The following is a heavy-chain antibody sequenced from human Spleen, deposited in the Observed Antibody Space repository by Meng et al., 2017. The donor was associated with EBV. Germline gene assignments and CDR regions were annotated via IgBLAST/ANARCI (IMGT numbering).Heavy chain of an antibody. Sequence: QVQRVQYGAEVKKPGASGKVHCKASGYNFGSYSISWVREVPGQGLEWMGWISAYNGNRKYAQKFEDRVTMTTETFTTTSYMELRGLRYGDTAVYFCARGLGYCSEGSCLKSFDLWGQGTLVTVSS. J-gene: IGHJ4*02. CDR2: ISAYNGNR. D-gene: IGHD2-15*01. V-gene: IGHV1-18*01. CDR1: GYNFGSYS. CDR3: ARGLGYCSEGSCLKSFDL.